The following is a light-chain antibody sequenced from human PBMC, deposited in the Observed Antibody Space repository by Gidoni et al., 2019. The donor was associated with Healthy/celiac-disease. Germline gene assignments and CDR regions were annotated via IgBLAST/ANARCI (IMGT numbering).Light chain of an antibody. Sequence: DIQMTQSPSSLSASVGDRVTITCQASQDISNYLNWYQQKPGKAPKLLIYDASNLETGVPSRFSGNGSGTDFSFTISRLQPEDIATYYCEEYDNLHMYTFGQGTKLEIK. J-gene: IGKJ2*01. CDR1: QDISNY. V-gene: IGKV1-33*01. CDR3: EEYDNLHMYT. CDR2: DAS.